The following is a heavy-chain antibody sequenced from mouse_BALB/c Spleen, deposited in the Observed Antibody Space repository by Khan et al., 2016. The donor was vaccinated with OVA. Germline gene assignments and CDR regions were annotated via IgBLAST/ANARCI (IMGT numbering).Heavy chain of an antibody. CDR1: GYTFTTYW. J-gene: IGHJ2*01. Sequence: QVQLQQSGAELAKPGASVKMSCKASGYTFTTYWMHWVKQRPGQGLEWIGYINPTSGYTDYNETFKDRATLSADKSSSTAYMQLSSLTSEDSAVYYCKRDRIDYWGQGTTLTVSS. CDR3: KRDRIDY. V-gene: IGHV1-7*01. CDR2: INPTSGYT.